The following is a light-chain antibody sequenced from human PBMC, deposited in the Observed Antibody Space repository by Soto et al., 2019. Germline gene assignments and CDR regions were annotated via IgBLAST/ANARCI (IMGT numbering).Light chain of an antibody. V-gene: IGLV8-61*01. CDR2: STN. J-gene: IGLJ7*01. Sequence: QTVVTQEPSFSVSPGGTVTLTGGLTSGSVSTTYYPSWYQQTPGQAPRTLIYSTNIRSSGVPDRFSGSILGHKAALTITGAQADDESDYHCMLYMGGGLVVFGGGTQLTVL. CDR1: SGSVSTTYY. CDR3: MLYMGGGLVV.